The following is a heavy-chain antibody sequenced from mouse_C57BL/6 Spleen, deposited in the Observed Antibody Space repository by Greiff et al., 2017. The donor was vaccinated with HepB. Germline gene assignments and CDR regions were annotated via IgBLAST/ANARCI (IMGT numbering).Heavy chain of an antibody. J-gene: IGHJ4*01. CDR2: INPYNGGT. V-gene: IGHV1-19*01. Sequence: DVQLQESGPVLVKPGASVKMSCKASGYTFTDYYMNWVKQSHGKSLEWIGVINPYNGGTSYNQKFKGKATLTVDKSSSTAYMELNSLTSEDSAVYYCAREGLLYYAMDYWGQGTSVTVSS. CDR1: GYTFTDYY. CDR3: AREGLLYYAMDY. D-gene: IGHD1-1*01.